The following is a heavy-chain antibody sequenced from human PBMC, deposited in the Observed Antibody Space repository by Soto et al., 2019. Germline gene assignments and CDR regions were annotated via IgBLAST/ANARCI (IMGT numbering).Heavy chain of an antibody. Sequence: EVQLVESGGGLVKPGGSLRLSCAASGFTFSSYSMNWVRQAPGKGLEWVSSISSSSYIYYADSVKGRFTISRDNAKNSLYLQMNSLRAEDTAVYYCARGVVVAATQDAFDIWGQGTMVTVSS. CDR1: GFTFSSYS. CDR2: ISSSSYI. V-gene: IGHV3-21*01. J-gene: IGHJ3*02. D-gene: IGHD2-15*01. CDR3: ARGVVVAATQDAFDI.